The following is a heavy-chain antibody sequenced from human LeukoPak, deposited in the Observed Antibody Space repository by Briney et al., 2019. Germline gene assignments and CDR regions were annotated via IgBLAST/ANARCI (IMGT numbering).Heavy chain of an antibody. D-gene: IGHD2-21*02. CDR3: ARTSAYCGGDCPSVFDY. CDR1: GFTFSSYW. CDR2: IKQDGSEK. Sequence: GGSLRLSCAASGFTFSSYWMSWVRQAPGKGLEWVANIKQDGSEKYYVDSVKGRFTISRDNAKNSLYLQMNSLRAEDTAVYYCARTSAYCGGDCPSVFDYWGQGTLVAVSS. J-gene: IGHJ4*02. V-gene: IGHV3-7*01.